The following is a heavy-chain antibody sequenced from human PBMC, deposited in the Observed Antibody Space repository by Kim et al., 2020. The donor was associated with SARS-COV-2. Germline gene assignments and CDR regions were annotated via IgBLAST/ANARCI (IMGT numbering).Heavy chain of an antibody. D-gene: IGHD5-18*01. J-gene: IGHJ4*02. CDR1: GVTFSRYW. CDR3: AVALGYKNGEDGY. CDR2: IKEDGSEK. V-gene: IGHV3-7*05. Sequence: GGSLRLSCAASGVTFSRYWMRWVRQAPEKGLQWVANIKEDGSEKIYVDSVKGRFTISRDNAKNSLYLQMNSLRAEDTAVYYCAVALGYKNGEDGYWGQGTLVTVSS.